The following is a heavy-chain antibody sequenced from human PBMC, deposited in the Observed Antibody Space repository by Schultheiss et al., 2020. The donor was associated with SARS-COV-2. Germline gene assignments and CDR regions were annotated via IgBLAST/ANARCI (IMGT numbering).Heavy chain of an antibody. CDR1: GGSISSYY. D-gene: IGHD1-26*01. V-gene: IGHV4-59*01. Sequence: SETLSLTCTVSGGSISSYYWSWIRQPPGKGLEWIGYIYYSGSTNYNPSLKSRVTISVDTSKNQFSLKLSSVTAADTAVYYCASPIAVGATDDYWGQGTLVTVSS. CDR2: IYYSGST. J-gene: IGHJ4*02. CDR3: ASPIAVGATDDY.